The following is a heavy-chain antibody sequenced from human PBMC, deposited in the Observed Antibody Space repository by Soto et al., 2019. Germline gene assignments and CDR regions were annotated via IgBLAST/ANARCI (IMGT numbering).Heavy chain of an antibody. CDR3: ARGCSGGSCYGMDV. V-gene: IGHV1-69*06. D-gene: IGHD2-15*01. CDR2: IIPIFGTA. J-gene: IGHJ6*02. CDR1: GGTFSSYA. Sequence: GASVKVSCKASGGTFSSYAISWVRQAPGQGLEWMGGIIPIFGTANYAQKFQGRVTITADKSTSTAYMELSSLRSEDTAVYYCARGCSGGSCYGMDVWGQGTTVTASS.